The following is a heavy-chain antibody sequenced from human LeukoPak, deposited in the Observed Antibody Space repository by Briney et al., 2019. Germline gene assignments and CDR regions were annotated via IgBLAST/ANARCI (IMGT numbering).Heavy chain of an antibody. Sequence: GGSLRLSCAASVFTFSSYGMHWVRQAPGKGLEWVAVISYDGSHKYSADSVKGRFTISRDNSKNTLYLQMNSLRTEDTAVYFCSASRPHYGDYYGLDVWGHGTTVTVSS. CDR2: ISYDGSHK. D-gene: IGHD4/OR15-4a*01. V-gene: IGHV3-30*03. CDR1: VFTFSSYG. J-gene: IGHJ6*02. CDR3: SASRPHYGDYYGLDV.